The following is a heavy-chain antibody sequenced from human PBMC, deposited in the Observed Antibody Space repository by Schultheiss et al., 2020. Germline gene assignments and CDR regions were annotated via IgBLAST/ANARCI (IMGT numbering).Heavy chain of an antibody. D-gene: IGHD3-10*01. CDR1: GGSISSYY. Sequence: SETLSLTCTVSGGSISSYYWSWIRQPPGKGLEWIGYIYYSGSTNYNPSLKSRVTMSVDTSKNQFSLQLNSVTPEDTAVYYCARRGYYYGSGSYYYFDYWGQGTLVTVSS. CDR3: ARRGYYYGSGSYYYFDY. V-gene: IGHV4-59*12. CDR2: IYYSGST. J-gene: IGHJ4*02.